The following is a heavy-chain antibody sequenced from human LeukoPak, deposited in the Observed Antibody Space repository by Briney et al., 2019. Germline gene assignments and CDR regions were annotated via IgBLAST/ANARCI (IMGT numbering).Heavy chain of an antibody. D-gene: IGHD6-25*01. CDR2: IYTSGST. CDR1: GGSISSYY. J-gene: IGHJ6*02. CDR3: AREGNSSGPLGMDV. Sequence: PSQTLSLTCTVSGGSISSYYWSWIRQPAGKGLEWIGRIYTSGSTNYNPSLKSRVTMSVDTSKNQFSLKLSSVTAADTAVYYCAREGNSSGPLGMDVWGQGTTVTVSS. V-gene: IGHV4-4*07.